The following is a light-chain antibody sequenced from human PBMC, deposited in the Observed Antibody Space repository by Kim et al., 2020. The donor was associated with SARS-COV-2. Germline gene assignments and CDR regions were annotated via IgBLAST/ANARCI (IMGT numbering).Light chain of an antibody. V-gene: IGKV1D-16*01. CDR2: GAS. J-gene: IGKJ4*01. Sequence: DIQMTQSPSSLSASVGDRVTITCRASQGISSWLAWYQKKPEKAPKSLIYGASSLQSGVPSRFSGSGSGTDFTLTISSLQPEDFATYYCQQYNSYPLTFGGGTKVDIK. CDR3: QQYNSYPLT. CDR1: QGISSW.